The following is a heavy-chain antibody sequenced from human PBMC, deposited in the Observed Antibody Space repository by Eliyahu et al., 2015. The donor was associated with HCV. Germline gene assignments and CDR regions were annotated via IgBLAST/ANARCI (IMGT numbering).Heavy chain of an antibody. CDR2: INARTGSP. V-gene: IGHV7-4-1*02. Sequence: QVQLVQSGSELKKPGASVKISCKASGYTFTTYSLNWVRQAPGQGPVWMGWINARTGSPTYAPDFAGRIVFTLDTSVSTALLEINNLKSEDTAVYFCARDRFLSYCSSPSCYYYGVDAWGQGTTVTVFS. D-gene: IGHD2-2*01. CDR3: ARDRFLSYCSSPSCYYYGVDA. J-gene: IGHJ6*02. CDR1: GYTFTTYS.